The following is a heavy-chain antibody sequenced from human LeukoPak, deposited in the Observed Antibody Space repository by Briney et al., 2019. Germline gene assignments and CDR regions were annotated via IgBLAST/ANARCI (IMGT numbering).Heavy chain of an antibody. CDR1: GYIFTDYA. Sequence: ASVKVSRRASGYIFTDYAILWVRQAPGQRLEWLGWIDAGNGNTKYSQNFQGRVTLTRDTSATTASMEMNSLRSEDTALYYCARGRWSATTASYYLDFWGLGTLVTVSS. V-gene: IGHV1-3*01. CDR2: IDAGNGNT. CDR3: ARGRWSATTASYYLDF. D-gene: IGHD2-21*02. J-gene: IGHJ4*02.